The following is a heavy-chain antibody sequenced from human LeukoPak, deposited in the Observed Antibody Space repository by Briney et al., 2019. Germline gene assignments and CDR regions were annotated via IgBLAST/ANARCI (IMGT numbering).Heavy chain of an antibody. CDR1: GGTFSSYA. CDR3: ASKYCSGGSCSIPGWFDP. V-gene: IGHV1-69*13. Sequence: GASVKVSCKASGGTFSSYAISWVQQAPGQGLEWMGGIIPIFGTANYAQKFQGRVTITADESTSTAYMELSSLRSEDTAVYYCASKYCSGGSCSIPGWFDPWGQGTLVAVSS. CDR2: IIPIFGTA. J-gene: IGHJ5*02. D-gene: IGHD2-15*01.